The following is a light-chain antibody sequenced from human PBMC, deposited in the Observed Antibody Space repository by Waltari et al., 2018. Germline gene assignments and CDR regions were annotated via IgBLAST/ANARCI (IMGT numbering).Light chain of an antibody. V-gene: IGKV3-15*01. Sequence: EIVMTQSPATLSVSPGERATLSCGASQSVSSNLAWYQQKPGQAPRLLIYGAATRATGIPARFSGSGYGTEFTLTISSLQSEDFAVYYCQQYNNWPPYTFGQGTKLEIK. CDR2: GAA. J-gene: IGKJ2*01. CDR1: QSVSSN. CDR3: QQYNNWPPYT.